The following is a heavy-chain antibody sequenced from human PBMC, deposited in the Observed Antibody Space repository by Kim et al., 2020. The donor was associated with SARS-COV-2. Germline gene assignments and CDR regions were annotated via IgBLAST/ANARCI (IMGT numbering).Heavy chain of an antibody. Sequence: YAQKFQGGVTMTRDPSISTAYMELSRLRSDDTDVYYCARNRYYYYGMDVWGQGTTVTVSS. CDR3: ARNRYYYYGMDV. V-gene: IGHV1-2*02. J-gene: IGHJ6*01.